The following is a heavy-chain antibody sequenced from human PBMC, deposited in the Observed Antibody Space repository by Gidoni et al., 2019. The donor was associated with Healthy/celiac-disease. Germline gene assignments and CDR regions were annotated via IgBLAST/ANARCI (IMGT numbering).Heavy chain of an antibody. CDR2: ISAYNGNT. Sequence: QVQLVQSGAEVKKPGASVKVSCTASGYTFTSYGISWVRQAPGQGLEWRGWISAYNGNTNYAQKLQGRVTMTTDTSTSTAYMELRSLRSDDTAVYYCALEYSSSSAGEWFDPWGQGTLVTVSS. CDR1: GYTFTSYG. CDR3: ALEYSSSSAGEWFDP. D-gene: IGHD6-6*01. V-gene: IGHV1-18*01. J-gene: IGHJ5*02.